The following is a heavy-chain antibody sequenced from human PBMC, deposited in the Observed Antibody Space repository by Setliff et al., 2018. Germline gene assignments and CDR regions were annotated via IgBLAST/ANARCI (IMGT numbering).Heavy chain of an antibody. D-gene: IGHD2-21*02. J-gene: IGHJ4*02. CDR1: GFTFSGNY. CDR3: ARGMTVGPYYSDY. V-gene: IGHV3-74*01. CDR2: ITDDGTT. Sequence: GGSLRLSCATSGFTFSGNYIHWVRQAPGKGLVWVSRITDDGTTNYADSVQGRFTIFRDNAKNTVYMELNSLRVEDTAVYYCARGMTVGPYYSDYWGQGTLVTVSS.